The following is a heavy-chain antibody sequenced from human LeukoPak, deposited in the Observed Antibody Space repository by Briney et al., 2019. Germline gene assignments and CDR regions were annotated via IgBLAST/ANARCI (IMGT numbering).Heavy chain of an antibody. D-gene: IGHD3-16*01. V-gene: IGHV1-2*02. J-gene: IGHJ4*02. CDR2: INPNNDGT. CDR1: GYTFTDYY. CDR3: ERAGGGLDY. Sequence: ASVKVSCKASGYTFTDYYVHWVRQAPGQGLEWMGWINPNNDGTNYAQNFQGRVTMTRDTSISTAYMELYSLTSDDTAVYYCERAGGGLDYWGQGTLVTVSS.